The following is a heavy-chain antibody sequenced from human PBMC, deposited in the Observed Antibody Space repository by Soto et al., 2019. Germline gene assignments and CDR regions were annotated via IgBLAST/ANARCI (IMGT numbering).Heavy chain of an antibody. J-gene: IGHJ3*02. V-gene: IGHV3-23*01. D-gene: IGHD6-19*01. CDR3: GNGGGDYSSGWYGAFDI. CDR1: GFTFSSYA. CDR2: ISGSGGST. Sequence: EVQLLESGGGLVQPGGSLRLSCAASGFTFSSYAMSWVRQAPGKGLEWVSTISGSGGSTYYADSVKGRFTISRDNSKNTLYRQMNSLRAEDTAVYYWGNGGGDYSSGWYGAFDIWGQGTMVTVSS.